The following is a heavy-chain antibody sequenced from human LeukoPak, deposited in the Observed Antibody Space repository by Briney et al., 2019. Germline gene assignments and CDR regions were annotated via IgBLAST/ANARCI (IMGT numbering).Heavy chain of an antibody. CDR2: ISYDGSNK. CDR3: AKDPRYYYDSSGYYYVDSFDY. J-gene: IGHJ4*02. D-gene: IGHD3-22*01. Sequence: GESLRLSCAASGFTFSSYGMHWVRQAPGKGLEWVAVISYDGSNKYYADSVKGRFTISRDNSKNTLYLQMNSLRAEDTAVYYCAKDPRYYYDSSGYYYVDSFDYWGQGTLVTVSS. V-gene: IGHV3-30*18. CDR1: GFTFSSYG.